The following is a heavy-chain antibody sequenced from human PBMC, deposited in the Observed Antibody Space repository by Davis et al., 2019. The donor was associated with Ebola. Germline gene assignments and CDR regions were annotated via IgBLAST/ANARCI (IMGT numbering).Heavy chain of an antibody. V-gene: IGHV4-38-2*02. Sequence: PSETLSLTCTVSGYSISSGYYWGWIRQPPGKGLEWIGNSYHSGNTYYNPSLKSRVTISVDTSKNQFSLKLSPVTAADTAVYYCARDSSHVPGRGPLDYWGQGTLVTVSS. CDR2: SYHSGNT. J-gene: IGHJ4*02. CDR1: GYSISSGYY. CDR3: ARDSSHVPGRGPLDY. D-gene: IGHD1-1*01.